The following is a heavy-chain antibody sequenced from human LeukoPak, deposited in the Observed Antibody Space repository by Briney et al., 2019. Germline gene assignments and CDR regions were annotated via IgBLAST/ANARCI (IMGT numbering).Heavy chain of an antibody. J-gene: IGHJ4*02. CDR3: ARDKFVAAMATTGFDY. CDR2: IYTSGST. Sequence: SETLSLTCTVSGGSISSYYSSWIRQPAGKGLEWIGRIYTSGSTNYNPSLKSRVTMSVDTSKNQFSLKLSSLTAADTAVYYCARDKFVAAMATTGFDYWGQGTLVTVSS. CDR1: GGSISSYY. V-gene: IGHV4-4*07. D-gene: IGHD5-18*01.